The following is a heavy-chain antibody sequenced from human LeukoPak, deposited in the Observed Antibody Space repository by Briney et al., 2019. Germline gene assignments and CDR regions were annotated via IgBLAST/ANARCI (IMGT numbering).Heavy chain of an antibody. CDR1: GYTFTGYY. CDR2: INPNSGGT. Sequence: GASVKVSCKASGYTFTGYYMHWVRQAPGQGLEWMGWINPNSGGTNYAQKFQGRVTMTRDTSISTAYMELSRLRSDDTAVYYCARDFQGSTSCYDCDWFDPWGQGTLVTVSS. V-gene: IGHV1-2*02. D-gene: IGHD2-2*01. CDR3: ARDFQGSTSCYDCDWFDP. J-gene: IGHJ5*02.